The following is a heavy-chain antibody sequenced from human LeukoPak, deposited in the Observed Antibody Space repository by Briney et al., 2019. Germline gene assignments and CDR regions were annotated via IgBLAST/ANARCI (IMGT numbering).Heavy chain of an antibody. CDR1: GGSISYSNW. CDR3: ARTMIYEYVKGYGMDV. V-gene: IGHV4-4*02. J-gene: IGHJ6*02. CDR2: IYHSGST. D-gene: IGHD3-16*01. Sequence: SETLSLTCTVSGGSISYSNWCTWVRQSPGEGLEGLGEIYHSGSTNYKPTLTSRVTILVDKSKNQFSLNLTTVTAADTAVYYCARTMIYEYVKGYGMDVWGQGTPVTVSS.